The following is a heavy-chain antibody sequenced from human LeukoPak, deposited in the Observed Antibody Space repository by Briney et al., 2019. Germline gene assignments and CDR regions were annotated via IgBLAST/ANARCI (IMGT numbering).Heavy chain of an antibody. CDR1: GGSICNSAYH. CDR2: ICYSGST. V-gene: IGHV4-39*01. J-gene: IGHJ4*02. CDR3: ARPGEVYYYDSSGYPAHYFDY. D-gene: IGHD3-22*01. Sequence: PSETLSLTCSVSGGSICNSAYHWGWIRQPPGKGLEWIGSICYSGSTYYNPSLKSRVTISVDTSKNQFSLKLSSVTAADTAVYYCARPGEVYYYDSSGYPAHYFDYWGQGSLVTVSS.